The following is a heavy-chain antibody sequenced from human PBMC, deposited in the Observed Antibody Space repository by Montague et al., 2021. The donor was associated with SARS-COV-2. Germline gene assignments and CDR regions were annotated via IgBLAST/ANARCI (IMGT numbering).Heavy chain of an antibody. D-gene: IGHD3-10*01. V-gene: IGHV4-4*02. Sequence: SETLSLTCDVSGGAMSSGQWWSWVRQPPGKGLEWIGEIYQTGYTNYNPSLRSRVTISVDKSRNKFSLKMTSMTAADTAVYYCATNYGSGTFPGWFDPWGQGTLVTVSS. CDR1: GGAMSSGQW. CDR3: ATNYGSGTFPGWFDP. J-gene: IGHJ5*02. CDR2: IYQTGYT.